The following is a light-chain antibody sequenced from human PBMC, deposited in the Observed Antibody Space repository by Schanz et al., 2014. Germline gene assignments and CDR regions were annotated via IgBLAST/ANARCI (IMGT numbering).Light chain of an antibody. Sequence: QSALTQPASVSGSPGQSITISYTGTSSDVGGYKYVSWYQQHPGKAPKLMIYDVSNRPSGVSNRFSGSKSGNTASLTISDLHAEDEADYYCSSFTSSSAPGVFGGGTKLTVL. CDR3: SSFTSSSAPGV. CDR2: DVS. V-gene: IGLV2-14*01. J-gene: IGLJ3*02. CDR1: SSDVGGYKY.